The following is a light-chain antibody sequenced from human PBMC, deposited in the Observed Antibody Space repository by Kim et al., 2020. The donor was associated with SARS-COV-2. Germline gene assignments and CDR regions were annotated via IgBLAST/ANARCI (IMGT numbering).Light chain of an antibody. Sequence: DIVMTQTPLSLSVTPGQPASISCKSSQSLLHSNGNTYLYWYLQKPGQPPQLLIYQVSNRFSGVPDRFSGSGSGTDFTLKVSRVEAEDVGDYYCLQVTQVAWTFGQGTKVDIK. CDR1: QSLLHSNGNTY. J-gene: IGKJ1*01. CDR3: LQVTQVAWT. V-gene: IGKV2D-29*01. CDR2: QVS.